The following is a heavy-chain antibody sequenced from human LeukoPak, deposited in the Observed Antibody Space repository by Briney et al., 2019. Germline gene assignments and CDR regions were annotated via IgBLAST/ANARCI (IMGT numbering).Heavy chain of an antibody. CDR1: GGSFSSGDYY. CDR3: ARDPRFLEWAYVMDV. V-gene: IGHV4-30-4*01. J-gene: IGHJ6*02. CDR2: IYYSGST. Sequence: WQTLTLSCTVSGGSFSSGDYYWSRIRQPPGKGLEWIGYIYYSGSTYYNPSLKSRVTISVDTSKNQYSLKLSSVTAADTAVYYCARDPRFLEWAYVMDVWGQRTTVTVSS. D-gene: IGHD3-3*01.